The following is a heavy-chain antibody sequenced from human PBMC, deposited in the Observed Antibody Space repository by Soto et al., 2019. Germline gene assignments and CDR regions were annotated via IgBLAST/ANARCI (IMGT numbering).Heavy chain of an antibody. J-gene: IGHJ6*02. V-gene: IGHV4-4*02. CDR1: GGSTSSSNW. Sequence: PSETLSLTCTVSGGSTSSSNWWSWVRQPPGKGLEWIGGFYYNGSSNYNPSPQSRVTITVDKSQNPFSLKLSSVTAADAALYYCARARSFVNHYGMDIWGQGTTVTVSS. CDR3: ARARSFVNHYGMDI. CDR2: FYYNGSS.